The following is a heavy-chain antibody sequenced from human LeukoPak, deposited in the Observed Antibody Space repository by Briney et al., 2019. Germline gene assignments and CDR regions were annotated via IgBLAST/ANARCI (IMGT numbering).Heavy chain of an antibody. CDR1: GFTFSSYS. Sequence: GGSLRLSCAASGFTFSSYSMNWVRQAPGKGLEWVSVIYRGGSTYYADSVKGRFTISRDNSKNTLYLQMNSLRAEDTAVYYCARRYYYDSTDAFDIWGQGTMVTVSS. CDR2: IYRGGST. CDR3: ARRYYYDSTDAFDI. J-gene: IGHJ3*02. V-gene: IGHV3-66*01. D-gene: IGHD3-22*01.